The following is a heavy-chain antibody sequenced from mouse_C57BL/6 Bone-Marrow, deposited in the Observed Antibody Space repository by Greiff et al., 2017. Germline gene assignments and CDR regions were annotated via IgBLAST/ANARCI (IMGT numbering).Heavy chain of an antibody. D-gene: IGHD2-3*01. J-gene: IGHJ2*01. CDR2: IDPENGDT. CDR3: TTGDDGYYFHYFDY. Sequence: VQLQQSGAELVRPGASVKLSCTASGFNIKDDYMHWVKQRPEQGLEWIGWIDPENGDTEYASKFQGKATITADTSSNTAYLQLSSLTSEDTAVYYCTTGDDGYYFHYFDYWGQGTTLTVSS. V-gene: IGHV14-4*01. CDR1: GFNIKDDY.